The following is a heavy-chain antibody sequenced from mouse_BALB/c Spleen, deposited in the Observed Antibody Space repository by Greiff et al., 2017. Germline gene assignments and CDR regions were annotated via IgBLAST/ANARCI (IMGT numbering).Heavy chain of an antibody. CDR1: GFSLTSYG. J-gene: IGHJ3*01. V-gene: IGHV2-6-2*01. D-gene: IGHD2-1*01. CDR3: ARQGAGNYGWFAY. Sequence: QLQQSGPDLVAPSQSLSITCTVSGFSLTSYGVHWVRQPPGKGLEWLVVIWSDGSTTYNSALKSRLSISKDNSKSQVFLKMNSLQTDDTAMYYCARQGAGNYGWFAYWGQGTLVTVSA. CDR2: IWSDGST.